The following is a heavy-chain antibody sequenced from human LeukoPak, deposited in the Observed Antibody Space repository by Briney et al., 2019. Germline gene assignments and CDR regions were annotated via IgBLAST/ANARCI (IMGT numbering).Heavy chain of an antibody. CDR3: AKDRGPYRLFDY. CDR1: GFTFINYA. Sequence: GGSLRLSCAASGFTFINYAMNWVRQAPGKGLEWVSAISGSGGSTYYADSVKGRFTISRDNSKNTLYLQMNSLRAEGTAVYYCAKDRGPYRLFDYWGQGTLVTVSS. V-gene: IGHV3-23*01. D-gene: IGHD3-10*01. CDR2: ISGSGGST. J-gene: IGHJ4*02.